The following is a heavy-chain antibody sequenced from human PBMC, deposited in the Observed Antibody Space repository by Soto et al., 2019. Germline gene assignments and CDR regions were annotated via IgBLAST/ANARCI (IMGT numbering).Heavy chain of an antibody. V-gene: IGHV4-4*02. CDR2: IYHSGST. CDR3: ARGKYYYDSSGYYYFDY. CDR1: GGSISSSNW. Sequence: SETLSLTCAVSGGSISSSNWWSWGRQPPGKGLEWIGEIYHSGSTNYNPSLKSRVTISVDKSKNQFSLKLSSVTAADTAVYYCARGKYYYDSSGYYYFDYWGQGTLVTVSS. D-gene: IGHD3-22*01. J-gene: IGHJ4*02.